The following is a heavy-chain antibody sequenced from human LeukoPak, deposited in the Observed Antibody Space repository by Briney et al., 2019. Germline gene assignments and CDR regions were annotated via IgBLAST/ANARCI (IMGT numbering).Heavy chain of an antibody. CDR2: IHYSGST. CDR3: ARGVAGPSSFDY. J-gene: IGHJ4*02. Sequence: NPSETLSLTCTVSGGSITSAGYFWSWIRQHPEKGLEFVGYIHYSGSTYYNPSLQSRTTISADTSKNQFSLNLNSVTAADTAVYFCARGVAGPSSFDYWGQGTLITVSS. D-gene: IGHD6-19*01. CDR1: GGSITSAGYF. V-gene: IGHV4-31*03.